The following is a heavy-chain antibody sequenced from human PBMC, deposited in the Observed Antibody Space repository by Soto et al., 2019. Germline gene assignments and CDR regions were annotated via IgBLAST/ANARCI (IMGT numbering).Heavy chain of an antibody. Sequence: EVQLVESGGGLVQPGGSLRLSCAASGFTFSTYWMYWVRQAPGKGLVWVSRINGDGSSTTYADSVKGLFTISRDNANNALHLQMNSLRAEDTGLYYCDSLGGTSRLWYFDLWGRGTLVPVSS. V-gene: IGHV3-74*01. CDR2: INGDGSST. J-gene: IGHJ2*01. CDR3: DSLGGTSRLWYFDL. D-gene: IGHD3-16*01. CDR1: GFTFSTYW.